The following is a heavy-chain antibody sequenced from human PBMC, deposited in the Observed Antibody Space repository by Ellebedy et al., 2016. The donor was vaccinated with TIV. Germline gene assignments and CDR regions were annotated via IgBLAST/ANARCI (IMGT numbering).Heavy chain of an antibody. J-gene: IGHJ4*02. CDR3: ARSGDAWGIDF. Sequence: AASVKVSCKASGYSFTTFTIHWVRQAPGQRPEWMGWINPDNGDTKHSQKFQARVTITRDTFATTAYMELGSLTSEDTAVYYCARSGDAWGIDFWGQGTLVTVSS. CDR1: GYSFTTFT. CDR2: INPDNGDT. D-gene: IGHD3-16*01. V-gene: IGHV1-3*01.